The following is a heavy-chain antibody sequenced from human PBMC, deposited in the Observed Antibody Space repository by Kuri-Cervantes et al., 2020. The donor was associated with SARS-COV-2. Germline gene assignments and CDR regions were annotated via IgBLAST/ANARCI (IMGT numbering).Heavy chain of an antibody. J-gene: IGHJ4*02. Sequence: SETLSLTCSVSGGSISSGSYYWTWIRQPAGEGLEYIGRIYTSGSTDYNSSLKSRVTISTDTSQSRFSLHLTSVTAADTAVYYCARRWFDFWSGYYIFDYWGQGTLVTVSS. CDR1: GGSISSGSYY. V-gene: IGHV4-61*02. D-gene: IGHD3-3*01. CDR2: IYTSGST. CDR3: ARRWFDFWSGYYIFDY.